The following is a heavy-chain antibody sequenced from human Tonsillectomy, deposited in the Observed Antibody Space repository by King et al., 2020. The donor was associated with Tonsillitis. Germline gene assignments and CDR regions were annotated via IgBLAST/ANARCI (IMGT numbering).Heavy chain of an antibody. CDR3: AKDKRGYGDNNWFDP. CDR1: GFTFSDYA. CDR2: VSSRGGST. Sequence: VQLVESGGGLVQPGGSLRLSCAASGFTFSDYAMSWVRQVPGKGQERVSAVSSRGGSTYYADPVKGRLPISRDNATNTLYLQMNSLRAEDMAVYYCAKDKRGYGDNNWFDPWGQGTLVIVSS. D-gene: IGHD4-17*01. V-gene: IGHV3-23*04. J-gene: IGHJ5*02.